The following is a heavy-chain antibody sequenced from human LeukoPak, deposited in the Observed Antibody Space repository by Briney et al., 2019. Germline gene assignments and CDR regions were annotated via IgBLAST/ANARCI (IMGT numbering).Heavy chain of an antibody. D-gene: IGHD5-18*01. CDR2: IRYDGSNK. CDR3: AKSRDGYSYGPIDY. CDR1: GFTLRSYG. V-gene: IGHV3-30*02. Sequence: GGSLRLSCAASGFTLRSYGMHWVRPAPGKGLEWVAFIRYDGSNKYYADSVKGRFTISRDNSKNTLYLQMNSLRAEDTAVYYCAKSRDGYSYGPIDYWGQGTLVTVSS. J-gene: IGHJ4*02.